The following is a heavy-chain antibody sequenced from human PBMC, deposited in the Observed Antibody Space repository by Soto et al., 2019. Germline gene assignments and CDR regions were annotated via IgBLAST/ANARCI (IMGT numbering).Heavy chain of an antibody. V-gene: IGHV3-7*01. D-gene: IGHD5-18*01. Sequence: EVQLVESGGGLVQPGGSLRLSCAASGFTFSSYWMCWVRQAPGKGLEWVANIKQDGSEKYYVDSVKGRFTISRDNAKNSLYLQMNSLRAEDTAVYYCARDSGRRAMVIFDYWGQGTLVTVSS. CDR2: IKQDGSEK. CDR3: ARDSGRRAMVIFDY. J-gene: IGHJ4*02. CDR1: GFTFSSYW.